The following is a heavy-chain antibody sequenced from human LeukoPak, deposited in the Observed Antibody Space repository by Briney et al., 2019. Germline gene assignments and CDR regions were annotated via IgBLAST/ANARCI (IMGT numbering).Heavy chain of an antibody. Sequence: SETLSLTCTVSGGSISTYHWSWIRQPPGKGLEWIGDIYYSGSTNYNPSLKSRVTISVDSSKNQFSLMLISVTAADTTVYYCARQLYRNFNYYEYWGQGALVTVSS. CDR1: GGSISTYH. CDR3: ARQLYRNFNYYEY. D-gene: IGHD2/OR15-2a*01. V-gene: IGHV4-59*08. J-gene: IGHJ4*02. CDR2: IYYSGST.